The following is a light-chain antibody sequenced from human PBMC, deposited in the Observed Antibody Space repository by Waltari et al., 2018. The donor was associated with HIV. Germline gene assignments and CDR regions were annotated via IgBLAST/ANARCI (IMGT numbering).Light chain of an antibody. V-gene: IGLV1-47*01. CDR2: RND. J-gene: IGLJ3*02. CDR3: ASWDDKLSHWV. CDR1: DSNVGNNF. Sequence: QSVLTQPPSASKTPGQRVLMSCSGTDSNVGNNFVSWFQQVPGGAPKLVIYRNDRRPSGVPDRFSAAKSGSSASLAISGLQSDDEADYFCASWDDKLSHWVFCGGTKLTV.